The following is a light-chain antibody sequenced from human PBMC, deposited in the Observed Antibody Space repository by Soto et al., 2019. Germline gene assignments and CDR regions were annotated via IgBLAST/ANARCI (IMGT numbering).Light chain of an antibody. CDR2: DAS. V-gene: IGKV3-11*01. CDR3: QQYGSSPLT. Sequence: EIVLTQSPATLSLSPVDRATLSCLASQSVSSYLAWYQQKPGQAPRLLIYDASSRATGIPARFSGSGSGTDFTLTISSLEPEDFAVYFCQQYGSSPLTFGGGTKVDIK. J-gene: IGKJ4*01. CDR1: QSVSSY.